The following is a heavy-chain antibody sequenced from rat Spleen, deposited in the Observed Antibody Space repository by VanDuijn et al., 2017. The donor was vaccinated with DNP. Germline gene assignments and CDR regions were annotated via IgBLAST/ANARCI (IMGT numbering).Heavy chain of an antibody. D-gene: IGHD3-2*01. Sequence: QVQLRESGPGLVQPSQTLSLTCTVSGLSLTSYHVSWVRQPPGKSLVWMGTIWAGGSINYNAAVQSRLSISRDTSKSQVFLKMNSLQSEGTGTYDCARHTHALYFDYWGQGVLVTVSS. CDR2: IWAGGSI. J-gene: IGHJ2*01. V-gene: IGHV2-72*01. CDR3: ARHTHALYFDY. CDR1: GLSLTSYH.